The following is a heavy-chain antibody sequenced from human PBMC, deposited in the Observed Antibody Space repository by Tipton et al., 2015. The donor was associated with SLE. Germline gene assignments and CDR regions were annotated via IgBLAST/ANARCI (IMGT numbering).Heavy chain of an antibody. V-gene: IGHV3-74*01. CDR2: INSDGSST. J-gene: IGHJ4*02. CDR1: GFTFSSYW. D-gene: IGHD3-22*01. Sequence: SLRLSCAASGFTFSSYWMHWVRQAPGKGLVWVSGINSDGSSTTYADSVEVRFTISRDNAKNTMFLQMNSLRAEDSAVYYCASGYLTDSWGQGPLVTVSS. CDR3: ASGYLTDS.